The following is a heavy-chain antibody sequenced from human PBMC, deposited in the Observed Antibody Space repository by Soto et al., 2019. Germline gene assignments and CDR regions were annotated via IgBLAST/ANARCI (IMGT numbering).Heavy chain of an antibody. Sequence: ASVKVSCKASGYTFTTYGTSWVRQAPGQGLEWMGWISPYNGTTKYAEKFQGEVTMTTDTATSTAYMDLRSLRSDDTAVYYCARDGERDTGLNFYYYLHGMDAWGQGTRVTVSS. V-gene: IGHV1-18*04. CDR3: ARDGERDTGLNFYYYLHGMDA. D-gene: IGHD1-1*01. CDR1: GYTFTTYG. J-gene: IGHJ6*02. CDR2: ISPYNGTT.